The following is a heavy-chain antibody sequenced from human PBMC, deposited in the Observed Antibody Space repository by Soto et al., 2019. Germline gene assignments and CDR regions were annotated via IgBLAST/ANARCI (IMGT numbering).Heavy chain of an antibody. J-gene: IGHJ4*02. D-gene: IGHD3-10*01. CDR3: ARHVAYYYGSGSYNDY. Sequence: GESLKISCKGSGYSFNTYWIGWVRQMPGKGLEWMGIIYPVDSDTRYSPSFQGQVTISVDKSISTAYLQWSSLKASDTAMYYCARHVAYYYGSGSYNDYWGQATLLTVST. V-gene: IGHV5-51*01. CDR2: IYPVDSDT. CDR1: GYSFNTYW.